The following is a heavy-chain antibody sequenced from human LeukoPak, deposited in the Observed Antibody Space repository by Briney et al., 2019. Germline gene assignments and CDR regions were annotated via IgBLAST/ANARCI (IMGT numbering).Heavy chain of an antibody. CDR3: AQSTSTRYFFDL. V-gene: IGHV3-23*01. J-gene: IGHJ2*01. D-gene: IGHD2-2*01. CDR1: GFSFNRYA. Sequence: GGSLRLSCAASGFSFNRYAVAWVRQAPGKGLEWVSSISGSGGRTFFADSVKGRFTVSRDNSVVLQMNSLRAEDTALYYCAQSTSTRYFFDLWGRGTLVTVSS. CDR2: ISGSGGRT.